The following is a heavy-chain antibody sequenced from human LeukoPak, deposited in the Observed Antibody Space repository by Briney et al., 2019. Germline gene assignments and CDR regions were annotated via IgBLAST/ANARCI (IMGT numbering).Heavy chain of an antibody. V-gene: IGHV4-59*08. J-gene: IGHJ3*02. CDR2: ISYSGST. CDR3: ARSAIDAFDI. CDR1: GASISSYY. D-gene: IGHD6-25*01. Sequence: PSETLSLTCTVSGASISSYYWSWSRQPPGKGLEWIGYISYSGSTNYNPSLKSRVSISVDTSKNQFSLKLSSVTAADTAVYYCARSAIDAFDIWGQGTMVTVSS.